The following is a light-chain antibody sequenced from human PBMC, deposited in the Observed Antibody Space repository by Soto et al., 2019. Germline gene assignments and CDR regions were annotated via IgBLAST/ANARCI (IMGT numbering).Light chain of an antibody. CDR2: GAS. CDR3: QQYNDWPLT. Sequence: EIVMTQSPATLSVSPGERATLSCRASQSVRGNLAWYQQKPGQSPRLLIYGASSRATGIPARFSGSGSGAEFTLTIFSLQSEDSAVYYCQQYNDWPLTFGGGTKVDIK. V-gene: IGKV3-15*01. CDR1: QSVRGN. J-gene: IGKJ4*01.